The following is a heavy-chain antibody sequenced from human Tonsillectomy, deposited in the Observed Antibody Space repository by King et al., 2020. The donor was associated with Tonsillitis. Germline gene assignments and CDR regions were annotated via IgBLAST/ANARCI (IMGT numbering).Heavy chain of an antibody. CDR2: ISSSSSAI. Sequence: TLRKNKINKDNTTTKKRIKWISYISSSSSAIYYADSMKGRFTISRDNAKNPLYLQMNSLRDEDTAVYYCARDCSTTSCSAWHAFDIWGQGTMVTVSS. J-gene: IGHJ3*02. CDR3: ARDCSTTSCSAWHAFDI. CDR1: TLRKNK. D-gene: IGHD2-2*01. V-gene: IGHV3-48*02.